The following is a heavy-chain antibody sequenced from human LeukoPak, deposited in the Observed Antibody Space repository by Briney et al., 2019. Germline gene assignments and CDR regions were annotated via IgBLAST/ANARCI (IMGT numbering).Heavy chain of an antibody. Sequence: SETLSLTCAVYGGSFSGYYWSWIRQPPGKGLEWIGEINHSGSTNYNPSLKSRVTISVDTSKSQFSLKLSSVTAADTAVYYCARDYPYYYDSSGTDYWGQGTLVTVSS. CDR3: ARDYPYYYDSSGTDY. V-gene: IGHV4-34*01. J-gene: IGHJ4*02. CDR1: GGSFSGYY. D-gene: IGHD3-22*01. CDR2: INHSGST.